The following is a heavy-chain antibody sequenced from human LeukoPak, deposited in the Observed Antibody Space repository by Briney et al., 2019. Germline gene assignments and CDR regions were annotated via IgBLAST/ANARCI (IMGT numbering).Heavy chain of an antibody. CDR1: GYTFTSYG. V-gene: IGHV1-18*01. CDR3: ARDGGSITIFVVVTDY. J-gene: IGHJ4*02. CDR2: IRAYNGNT. Sequence: GASVKVSCKASGYTFTSYGISWVRQAPGQGLEWMGWIRAYNGNTNYARKLRGRVTMTTDTSTSTAYMELRSLRSDDTAVYYCARDGGSITIFVVVTDYWGEGTLVTVSS. D-gene: IGHD3-3*01.